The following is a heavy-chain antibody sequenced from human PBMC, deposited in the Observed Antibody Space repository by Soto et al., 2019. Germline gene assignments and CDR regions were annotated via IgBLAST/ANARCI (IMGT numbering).Heavy chain of an antibody. CDR3: AKGPRNPPTSGSYIDY. J-gene: IGHJ4*02. D-gene: IGHD1-26*01. Sequence: GESLKISCAASGFTFSSYGMHWVRQAPGKGLEWVAVISYDGSNKYYADSVKGRFTISRDNSKNTLYLQMNSLRAEDTAVYYCAKGPRNPPTSGSYIDYWGQGTLVTVSS. CDR2: ISYDGSNK. CDR1: GFTFSSYG. V-gene: IGHV3-30*18.